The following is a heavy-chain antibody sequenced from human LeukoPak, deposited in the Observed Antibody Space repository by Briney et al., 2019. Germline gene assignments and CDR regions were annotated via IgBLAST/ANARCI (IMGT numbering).Heavy chain of an antibody. CDR2: INPSGGST. V-gene: IGHV1-46*01. J-gene: IGHJ6*03. Sequence: ASVKVSCKASGYTFTGYYMHWVRQAPGQGLEWMGIINPSGGSTSYAQKFQGRVTMTRDMSTSTVYMELSSLRSEDTAVYYCARDARGSIVVVTAIYPYYYYMDVWGKGTTVTVSS. CDR1: GYTFTGYY. CDR3: ARDARGSIVVVTAIYPYYYYMDV. D-gene: IGHD2-21*02.